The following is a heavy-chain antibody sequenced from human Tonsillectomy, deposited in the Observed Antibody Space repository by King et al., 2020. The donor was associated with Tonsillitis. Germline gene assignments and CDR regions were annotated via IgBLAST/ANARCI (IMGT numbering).Heavy chain of an antibody. J-gene: IGHJ4*02. D-gene: IGHD5-18*01. CDR3: TGTAMASLGQFDY. Sequence: VQLVESGGGLVQPGGSLKLSCAASGFTFSGSAMHWVRQASGKGLEGVGRIRSKANSYGTAYAGSGKGRFTISRGDSKNTAYLQMSSLKTEDTAVYYCTGTAMASLGQFDYWGQGTLVTVSS. CDR2: IRSKANSYGT. CDR1: GFTFSGSA. V-gene: IGHV3-73*02.